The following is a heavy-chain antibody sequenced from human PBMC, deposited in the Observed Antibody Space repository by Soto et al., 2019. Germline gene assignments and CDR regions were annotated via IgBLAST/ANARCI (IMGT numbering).Heavy chain of an antibody. Sequence: GGALRISCARPGFTLCRFAMNWVPQAPREGLEWVSAISGSGGSTYYADSAKGRFTISRDNSKNTLYLQMNSLRAEDTAVYYCAKDLGRALVVVAATFTYWGQGTLVTVSS. CDR1: GFTLCRFA. J-gene: IGHJ4*02. V-gene: IGHV3-23*01. CDR2: ISGSGGST. CDR3: AKDLGRALVVVAATFTY. D-gene: IGHD2-15*01.